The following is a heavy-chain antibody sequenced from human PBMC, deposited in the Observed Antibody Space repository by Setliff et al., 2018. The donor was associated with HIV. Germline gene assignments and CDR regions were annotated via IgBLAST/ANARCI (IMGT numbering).Heavy chain of an antibody. V-gene: IGHV1-2*06. Sequence: GASVKVSCKTSGYSFSSHPMHWVRQAPGQGLEWMGRINPNSAGTNYAQKFQGRVTMTRDTSISTAYMELSRLRSDDTAVYYCATKVYCTNGVCLDAFDIWGQGTMVTVSS. CDR2: INPNSAGT. CDR3: ATKVYCTNGVCLDAFDI. D-gene: IGHD2-8*01. J-gene: IGHJ3*02. CDR1: GYSFSSHP.